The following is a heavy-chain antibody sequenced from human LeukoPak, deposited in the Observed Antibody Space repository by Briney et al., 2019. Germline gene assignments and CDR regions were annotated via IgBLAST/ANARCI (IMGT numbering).Heavy chain of an antibody. CDR1: GFTVSSNY. Sequence: GGSLRLSCAASGFTVSSNYMSWVRQAPGKGLEWVSIIYSGGKTYYADSVKGRFTISRDNSKNTLYLQMNSLRAEDTAVYYCASRRDYSNLYYFDYWGQGTLVTVSS. D-gene: IGHD4-11*01. CDR2: IYSGGKT. CDR3: ASRRDYSNLYYFDY. J-gene: IGHJ4*02. V-gene: IGHV3-53*01.